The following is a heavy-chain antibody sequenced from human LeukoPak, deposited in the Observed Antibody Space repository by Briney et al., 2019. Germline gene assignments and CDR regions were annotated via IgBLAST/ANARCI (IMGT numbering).Heavy chain of an antibody. V-gene: IGHV3-21*04. CDR3: AKAYSSGWYYFDY. J-gene: IGHJ4*02. CDR1: GFTFSSYS. D-gene: IGHD6-19*01. CDR2: ISSSSSYI. Sequence: PGGSLRLSCAASGFTFSSYSMNWVRQAPGKGLEWVSSISSSSSYIYYADSVKGRFTISRDNAKNSLYLQMNSLRAEDTAVYYCAKAYSSGWYYFDYWGQGTLATVSS.